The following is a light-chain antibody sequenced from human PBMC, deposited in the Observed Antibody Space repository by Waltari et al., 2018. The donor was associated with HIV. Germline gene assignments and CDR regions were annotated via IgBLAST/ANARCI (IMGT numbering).Light chain of an antibody. V-gene: IGLV2-14*01. CDR2: DVS. CDR1: SSDVGGYNY. CDR3: SSYTSTYV. J-gene: IGLJ1*01. Sequence: QSALTQPASVSGSPGQSITISCTGTSSDVGGYNYVSWYQQHPGKAPKLMIYDVSNLPSGVSSRFSGSKSGNTASLTSSGLQAEDEADYYCSSYTSTYVFGTGTKVTVL.